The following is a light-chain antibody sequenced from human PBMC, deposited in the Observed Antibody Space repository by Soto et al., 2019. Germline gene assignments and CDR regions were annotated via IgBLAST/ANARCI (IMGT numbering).Light chain of an antibody. V-gene: IGKV3-15*01. J-gene: IGKJ4*01. CDR3: QQYNEWPPLT. Sequence: VLTLAPGTLSLSTGERATLSCRASQSVSNNYLAWYQQKPGQAPRLLIYGASTRATGIPARFSGSGSGTEFTLTISSLQSEDFAVYYCQQYNEWPPLTFGGGTKVDI. CDR1: QSVSNN. CDR2: GAS.